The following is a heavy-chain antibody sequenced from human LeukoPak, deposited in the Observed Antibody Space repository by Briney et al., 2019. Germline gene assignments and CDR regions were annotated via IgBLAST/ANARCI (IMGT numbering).Heavy chain of an antibody. Sequence: PSETLSLTCTVSSYSISSGYYWGWIRQPPGKGLEWIGSIYHSGSTYYNPSLKSRVTISVDTSKNQFSLKLSSVTAADTAVYYCARYVGAIPFDYWGQGTLVTVSS. CDR2: IYHSGST. CDR1: SYSISSGYY. V-gene: IGHV4-38-2*02. J-gene: IGHJ4*02. CDR3: ARYVGAIPFDY. D-gene: IGHD1-26*01.